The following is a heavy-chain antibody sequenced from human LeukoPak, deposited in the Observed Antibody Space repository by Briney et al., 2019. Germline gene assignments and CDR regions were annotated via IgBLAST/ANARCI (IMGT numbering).Heavy chain of an antibody. J-gene: IGHJ4*02. CDR2: IFHTGST. V-gene: IGHV4-30-2*01. CDR3: ARHAVAGPRFDY. D-gene: IGHD6-19*01. Sequence: SETLSLTCAVSGGSISSGDYSWSWIRQPPGKGPEWMGYIFHTGSTYYNPSLKSRVTISVDTSKNQFSLKLSSVTAADTAVYYCARHAVAGPRFDYWGQGTLVTVSS. CDR1: GGSISSGDYS.